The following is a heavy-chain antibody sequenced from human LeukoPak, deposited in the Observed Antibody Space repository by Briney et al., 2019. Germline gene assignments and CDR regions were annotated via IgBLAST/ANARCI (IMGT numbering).Heavy chain of an antibody. D-gene: IGHD2-21*02. CDR2: INPNSGGT. Sequence: ASVKVSCKASGYTFTGYYMHWVRQAPGQGLEWMGRINPNSGGTNYAQKFQGRVTTTRDTSISTAYMELSRLRSDDTAVYYCARVVVVTGSRYFDLWGRGTLVTVSS. CDR1: GYTFTGYY. CDR3: ARVVVVTGSRYFDL. J-gene: IGHJ2*01. V-gene: IGHV1-2*06.